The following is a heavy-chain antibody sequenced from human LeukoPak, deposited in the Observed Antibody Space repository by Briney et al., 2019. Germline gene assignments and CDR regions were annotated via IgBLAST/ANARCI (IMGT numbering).Heavy chain of an antibody. CDR3: ASGVTGYNYGTHCFDY. Sequence: GGSLRLSCAASGFTVSSNYMSWVRQAPGKGLEWVSVIYSGGNTYYADSVKGRFTISRDNSKNTLYLQMNSLRAEDTAVYYCASGVTGYNYGTHCFDYWGQGTLVTVSS. CDR2: IYSGGNT. CDR1: GFTVSSNY. V-gene: IGHV3-66*01. J-gene: IGHJ4*02. D-gene: IGHD5-18*01.